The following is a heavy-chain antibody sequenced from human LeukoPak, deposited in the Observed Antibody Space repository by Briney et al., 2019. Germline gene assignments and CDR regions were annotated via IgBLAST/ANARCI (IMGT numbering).Heavy chain of an antibody. J-gene: IGHJ4*02. CDR3: ATIVATILPYCSGGSCYPRGFDY. CDR1: GYTLTELS. V-gene: IGHV1-24*01. D-gene: IGHD2-15*01. CDR2: FYPEDGET. Sequence: GASVKVSCKVSGYTLTELSMHWVRQAPGKGLEWMGGFYPEDGETIYAQKFQGRVTMTEDTSTDTAYMELSSLRSEDTAVYYCATIVATILPYCSGGSCYPRGFDYWGQGTLVTVSS.